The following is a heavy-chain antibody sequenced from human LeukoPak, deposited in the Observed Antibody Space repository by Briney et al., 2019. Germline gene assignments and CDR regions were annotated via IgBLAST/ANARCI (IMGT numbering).Heavy chain of an antibody. Sequence: GESLKISCKGSGYSFTSYWISWVRQMPGKGLEGMWIIYPGDFDTRYSPSFQGQFTISADKSINTAYLQWNSLKASDTATYYCARGGTATRIFDYWGQGTLVTVSS. CDR3: ARGGTATRIFDY. CDR1: GYSFTSYW. CDR2: IYPGDFDT. D-gene: IGHD1-1*01. V-gene: IGHV5-51*01. J-gene: IGHJ4*02.